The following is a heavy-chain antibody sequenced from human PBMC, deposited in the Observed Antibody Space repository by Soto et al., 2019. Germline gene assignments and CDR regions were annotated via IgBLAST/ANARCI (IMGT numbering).Heavy chain of an antibody. V-gene: IGHV3-33*01. CDR1: GFTFSSYG. J-gene: IGHJ3*02. D-gene: IGHD1-26*01. CDR2: IWYDGSNK. CDR3: ARDVLLIVGATTGDAFDI. Sequence: ESGGGVVQPGRSLRLSCAASGFTFSSYGMHWVRQAPGKGLEWVAVIWYDGSNKYYADSVKGRFTISRDNSKNTLYLQMNSLRAEDTAVYYCARDVLLIVGATTGDAFDIWGQGTMVTVSS.